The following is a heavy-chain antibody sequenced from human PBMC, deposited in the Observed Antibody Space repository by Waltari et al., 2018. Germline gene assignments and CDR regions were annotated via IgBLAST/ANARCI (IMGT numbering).Heavy chain of an antibody. CDR1: GSSLNSGYY. CDR3: ARQIATSSEWAFDI. D-gene: IGHD2-8*01. J-gene: IGHJ3*02. V-gene: IGHV4-38-2*02. Sequence: QVRLQESGPGLVRPSETLSLSCTVSGSSLNSGYYWGWIRQPPGKGLEWIGSNYPTNIPYYNTSLKSRVTMSIDTSRNQFSLSLNSVTAADTAMYHCARQIATSSEWAFDIWGQGTMVTVAA. CDR2: NYPTNIP.